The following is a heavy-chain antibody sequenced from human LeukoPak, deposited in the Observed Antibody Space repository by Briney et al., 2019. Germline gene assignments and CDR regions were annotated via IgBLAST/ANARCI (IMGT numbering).Heavy chain of an antibody. D-gene: IGHD1-26*01. Sequence: SGTLSVTCLVSGGSISGYYWRWIRQPPGKGVAGVGYIYTSGSTDYNPSLKSRVTTSLDTSKNQISLNLSSVTAADTAVYYCARHSNVYSESPRRPFDVWGQGTMVTVSS. CDR3: ARHSNVYSESPRRPFDV. CDR2: IYTSGST. V-gene: IGHV4-4*09. J-gene: IGHJ3*01. CDR1: GGSISGYY.